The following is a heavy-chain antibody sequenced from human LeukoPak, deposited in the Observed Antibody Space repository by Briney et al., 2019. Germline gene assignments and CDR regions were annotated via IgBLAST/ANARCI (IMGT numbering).Heavy chain of an antibody. CDR3: AKDLSYYGSGSLI. J-gene: IGHJ3*02. Sequence: PGGSLRLSCAASGFTFSSYGMHWVRQAPGKGLEWVAVISYDGSNKYYADSVKGRFTISRDNSKNTLYLQMNSLRAEDTAVYYCAKDLSYYGSGSLIWGQGTMVTVSS. CDR1: GFTFSSYG. D-gene: IGHD3-10*01. V-gene: IGHV3-30*18. CDR2: ISYDGSNK.